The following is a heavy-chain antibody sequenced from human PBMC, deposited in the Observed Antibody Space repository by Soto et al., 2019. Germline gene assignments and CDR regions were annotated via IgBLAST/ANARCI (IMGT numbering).Heavy chain of an antibody. CDR1: GYTFTSYG. CDR2: ISAYNGNT. V-gene: IGHV1-18*01. J-gene: IGHJ3*02. D-gene: IGHD2-2*01. CDR3: ARDATAYCSSTSCRANDAFDI. Sequence: QVQLVQSGAEVKKPGASVKVSCKASGYTFTSYGISWVRQAPGQGLEWMGWISAYNGNTNYAQKLQGRVTMTTDTTTSTSYMELRSLRSDDTAVYYCARDATAYCSSTSCRANDAFDIWGQGTMVTVSS.